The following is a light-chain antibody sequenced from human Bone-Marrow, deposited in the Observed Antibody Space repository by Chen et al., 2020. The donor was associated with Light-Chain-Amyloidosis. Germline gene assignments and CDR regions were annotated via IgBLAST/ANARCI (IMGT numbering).Light chain of an antibody. CDR3: QVWDRSSDRPV. V-gene: IGLV3-21*02. CDR1: NIGSTS. Sequence: SYVLTQPSSVSVAPGQTATIACGGNNIGSTSVHWYQQPPGQAPLLVVYDDSDRPSGIPERLSGSNSGNTATLTISRGEAGDEADYYCQVWDRSSDRPVFGGGTKLTVL. CDR2: DDS. J-gene: IGLJ3*02.